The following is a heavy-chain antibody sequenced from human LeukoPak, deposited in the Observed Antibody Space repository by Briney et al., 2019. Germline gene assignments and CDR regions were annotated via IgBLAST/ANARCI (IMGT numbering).Heavy chain of an antibody. CDR1: GGSIRSTN. Sequence: ETLSLTCGVSGGSIRSTNWWSWVRQAPGKGLEWVSTISAGGLTTYYTDSVKGRFTISRDNSKSTLSLQMNSLRAEDTAIFYCAKGLGAGPQYGLDVWGQGTTVTVSS. J-gene: IGHJ6*02. CDR2: ISAGGLTT. V-gene: IGHV3-23*01. CDR3: AKGLGAGPQYGLDV. D-gene: IGHD1-26*01.